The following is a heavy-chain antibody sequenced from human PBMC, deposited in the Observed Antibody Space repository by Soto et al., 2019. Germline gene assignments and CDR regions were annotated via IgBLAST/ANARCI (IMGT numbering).Heavy chain of an antibody. CDR3: ARGGGGIPYGYCSGGSCYPDDAFDI. V-gene: IGHV4-30-2*01. J-gene: IGHJ3*02. CDR2: IYHSGST. CDR1: GGSISSGGYS. D-gene: IGHD2-15*01. Sequence: KPSETLSLTCAVSGGSISSGGYSWSWIRQPPGKGLEWIGYIYHSGSTYYNPSLKSRVTISVDRSKNQFSLKLSSVTAADTAVYYCARGGGGIPYGYCSGGSCYPDDAFDIWGQGTMVTVSS.